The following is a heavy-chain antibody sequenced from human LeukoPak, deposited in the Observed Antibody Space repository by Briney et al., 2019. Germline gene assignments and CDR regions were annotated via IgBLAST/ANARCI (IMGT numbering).Heavy chain of an antibody. Sequence: PGGSLRLSCAASGFTFSSYEMNGVRQAPGKGLEWVSYISSSGSTIYYADSVKGRFTISRDNARNSLYLQMNSLRGEDTAVYYCARGPHPYSSGWYHFDYWGQGTLVTVSS. CDR1: GFTFSSYE. CDR2: ISSSGSTI. CDR3: ARGPHPYSSGWYHFDY. V-gene: IGHV3-48*03. D-gene: IGHD6-19*01. J-gene: IGHJ4*02.